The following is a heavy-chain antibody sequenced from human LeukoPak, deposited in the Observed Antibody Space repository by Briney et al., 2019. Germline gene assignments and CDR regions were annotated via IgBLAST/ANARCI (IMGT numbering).Heavy chain of an antibody. Sequence: GGSLRLSCAASGFTFSDYWMHWVRQAPGKGLVWVSHINADEDRAAYADSVKGRFTISRDNAKNTLYLQMNSLRAEDTAVYYCARAYGDYDHYYYGMDVWGQGTTVTVSS. V-gene: IGHV3-74*01. CDR1: GFTFSDYW. D-gene: IGHD4-17*01. CDR3: ARAYGDYDHYYYGMDV. J-gene: IGHJ6*02. CDR2: INADEDRA.